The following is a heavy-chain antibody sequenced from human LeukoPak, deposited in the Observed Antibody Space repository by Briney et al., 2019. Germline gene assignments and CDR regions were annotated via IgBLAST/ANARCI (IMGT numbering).Heavy chain of an antibody. V-gene: IGHV4-4*07. D-gene: IGHD2-2*01. CDR1: GGSISSYY. Sequence: SETLSLTCTVSGGSISSYYWSWIRQPAGKGLEWIGRIYTSGSTNYNPSPKSRVSTSVDTSKNQFSLKLSSVPAADTAVYYCARDLGGRYCSSTSCYDQNWFDPWGQGTLVTVSS. CDR3: ARDLGGRYCSSTSCYDQNWFDP. J-gene: IGHJ5*02. CDR2: IYTSGST.